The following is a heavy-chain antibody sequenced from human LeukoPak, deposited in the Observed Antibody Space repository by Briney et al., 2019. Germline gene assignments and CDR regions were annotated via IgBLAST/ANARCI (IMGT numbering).Heavy chain of an antibody. CDR3: ATCGGDCYWGWR. CDR1: GFTFSSYS. CDR2: ISGSGGST. Sequence: PGGSLRLSCAASGFTFSSYSMNWVRQAPGKGLEWVSAISGSGGSTYYADSVKGRFTISRDNSKNTLYLQMNSLRAEDTAVYCCATCGGDCYWGWRWGQGTLVTVSS. V-gene: IGHV3-23*01. D-gene: IGHD2-21*02. J-gene: IGHJ4*02.